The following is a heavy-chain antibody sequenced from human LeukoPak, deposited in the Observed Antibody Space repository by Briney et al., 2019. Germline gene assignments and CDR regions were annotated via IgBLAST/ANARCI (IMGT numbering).Heavy chain of an antibody. D-gene: IGHD3-16*02. J-gene: IGHJ4*02. CDR1: GGSISSRGHY. CDR3: ARASRLGELSLGY. V-gene: IGHV4-31*03. Sequence: PSETLSLTCTVSGGSISSRGHYWSWIRQHPGKDLEWIGYIKYSGRTYYNPSLKSRVTISVDTSKTQFSLQLSSVAAADTAVYYCARASRLGELSLGYWGQGTLVTVSS. CDR2: IKYSGRT.